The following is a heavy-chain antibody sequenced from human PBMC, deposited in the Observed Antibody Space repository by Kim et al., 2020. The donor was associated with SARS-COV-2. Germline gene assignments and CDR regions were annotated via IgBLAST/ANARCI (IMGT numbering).Heavy chain of an antibody. CDR2: INWNSDRI. J-gene: IGHJ4*02. Sequence: SLRLSCAASGFSFAGSAAHWVRQIPGKGLEWVSGINWNSDRIGYADSVRGRFTISRDNGRNTLYLQMGSLRAEDSAFYFCVKDILPGGLDYWGQGILV. CDR3: VKDILPGGLDY. D-gene: IGHD3-10*01. CDR1: GFSFAGSA. V-gene: IGHV3-9*01.